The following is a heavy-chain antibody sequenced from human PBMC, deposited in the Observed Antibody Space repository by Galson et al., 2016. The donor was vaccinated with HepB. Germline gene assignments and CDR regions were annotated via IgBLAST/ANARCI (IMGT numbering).Heavy chain of an antibody. CDR3: ARELSGSGLIDY. Sequence: TLSLTCSVSGDSVSSGNWWTWIRQPPGKGLEWIGEVSHSGNTQYNPSLTSRVTMSVDKSKNQFLLKLTSVTAADTAMYYCARELSGSGLIDYWGQGTLVTVSS. J-gene: IGHJ4*02. V-gene: IGHV4-4*02. CDR2: VSHSGNT. D-gene: IGHD3-10*01. CDR1: GDSVSSGNW.